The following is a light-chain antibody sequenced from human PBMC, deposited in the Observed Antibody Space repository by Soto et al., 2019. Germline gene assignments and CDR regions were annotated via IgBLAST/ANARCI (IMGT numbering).Light chain of an antibody. J-gene: IGKJ2*01. Sequence: EIVLTQSPATLSLSPGDRAALSCRASQSVSSYLAWYQQKPGQPPRLLIYDTSNRATDVPARFSGSGSGTDFTLTISSLGPEDFAVYYCQQRSNWPEYTFGQGTKLEIK. V-gene: IGKV3-11*01. CDR1: QSVSSY. CDR2: DTS. CDR3: QQRSNWPEYT.